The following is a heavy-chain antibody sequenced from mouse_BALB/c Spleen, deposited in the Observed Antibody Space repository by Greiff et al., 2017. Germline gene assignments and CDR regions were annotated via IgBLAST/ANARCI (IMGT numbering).Heavy chain of an antibody. CDR3: ARGGGSPWFAY. CDR1: GFNIKDTY. D-gene: IGHD1-1*01. V-gene: IGHV14-3*02. J-gene: IGHJ3*01. Sequence: VQLKQSGAELVKPGASVKLSCTASGFNIKDTYMHWVKQRPEQGLEWIGRIDPANGNTKYDPKFQGKATITADTSSNTAYLQLSSLTSEDTAVYYCARGGGSPWFAYWGQGTLVTVSA. CDR2: IDPANGNT.